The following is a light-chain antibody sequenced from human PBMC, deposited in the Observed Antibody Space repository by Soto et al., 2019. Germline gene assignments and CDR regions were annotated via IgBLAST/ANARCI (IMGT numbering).Light chain of an antibody. CDR3: LQHNSYPRT. CDR1: QGIRND. CDR2: AAS. Sequence: AIEMTQSPSSLSAYLGDRVIISCRASQGIRNDLGWYQQKPGKAPKLLIYAASSLQSGVPSRFSGSGSGTDFILTISSLQPEDFATYYCLQHNSYPRTFGGGTKVDIK. V-gene: IGKV1-6*01. J-gene: IGKJ4*01.